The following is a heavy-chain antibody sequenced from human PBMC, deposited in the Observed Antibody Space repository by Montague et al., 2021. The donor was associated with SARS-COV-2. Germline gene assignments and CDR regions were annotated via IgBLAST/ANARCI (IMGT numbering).Heavy chain of an antibody. J-gene: IGHJ5*02. V-gene: IGHV4-39*01. CDR3: ARGLYNWNYEHWFDT. Sequence: SETLSLTCTVSGGSVGSSHYYWAWIRPPPGKGLEWIGTIYYSGSTYYNPPPRSRVTIDVDASTNQFSLKLHSVTAADTAVYFCARGLYNWNYEHWFDTWGQGTLVTVSS. CDR2: IYYSGST. CDR1: GGSVGSSHYY. D-gene: IGHD1-7*01.